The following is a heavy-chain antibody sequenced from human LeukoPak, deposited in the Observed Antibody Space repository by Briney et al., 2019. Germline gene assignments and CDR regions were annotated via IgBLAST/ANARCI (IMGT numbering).Heavy chain of an antibody. CDR3: ARHVSTTRGVMILRRISWFDP. J-gene: IGHJ5*02. D-gene: IGHD3-10*01. CDR2: ISSSSSYI. Sequence: PGGSLRLSCAASGFTFSSYSMNWVRQAPGKGLEWVSSISSSSSYIYYADSVKGRFTISRDNAKNSLYLQMNSLRAEDTAVYSCARHVSTTRGVMILRRISWFDPWGQGTLVTVSS. V-gene: IGHV3-21*01. CDR1: GFTFSSYS.